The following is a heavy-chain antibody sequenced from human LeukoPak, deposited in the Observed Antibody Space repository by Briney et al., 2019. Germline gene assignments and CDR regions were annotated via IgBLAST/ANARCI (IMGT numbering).Heavy chain of an antibody. CDR1: GGSISSGGYY. CDR3: AGEAPDTAMVLFHY. CDR2: IYYSGST. J-gene: IGHJ4*02. Sequence: KSSETLSLTCTVSGGSISSGGYYWSWIRRHPGKGLEWIGYIYYSGSTYYNPSLKSRVTISVDTSKNQFSLKLSSVTAADTAVYYCAGEAPDTAMVLFHYWGQGTLVTVSS. D-gene: IGHD5-18*01. V-gene: IGHV4-31*03.